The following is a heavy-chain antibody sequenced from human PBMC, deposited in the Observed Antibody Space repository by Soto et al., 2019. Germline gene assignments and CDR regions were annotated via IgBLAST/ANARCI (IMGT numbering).Heavy chain of an antibody. J-gene: IGHJ4*02. Sequence: QVQLQQSGAGLLKPSETLSLTCDVYGGSFSGYIWTWISQTPGKGLQWIGQINHSGSANYNPSLKSRVTISVHTSKSQFSLELSSVTAADTAVYYCARGLISGSHYSGGWYYFDSWGQGTQVTVSS. CDR1: GGSFSGYI. CDR2: INHSGSA. D-gene: IGHD1-26*01. V-gene: IGHV4-34*01. CDR3: ARGLISGSHYSGGWYYFDS.